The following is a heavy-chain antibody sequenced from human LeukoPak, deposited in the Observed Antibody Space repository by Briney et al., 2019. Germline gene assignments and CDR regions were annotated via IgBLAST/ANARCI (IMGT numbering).Heavy chain of an antibody. D-gene: IGHD3-16*02. CDR2: IYTSGST. J-gene: IGHJ4*02. CDR3: ASSPFTFGGVIVWTFDY. CDR1: GGSISSYS. Sequence: SETLSLTCTVSGGSISSYSWSCIRQPAGKGLEWIGRIYTSGSTNYNPSLKSRVTMSVDTSKNQFSLKLSSVTAADTAVYYCASSPFTFGGVIVWTFDYWGQGTLVTVSS. V-gene: IGHV4-4*07.